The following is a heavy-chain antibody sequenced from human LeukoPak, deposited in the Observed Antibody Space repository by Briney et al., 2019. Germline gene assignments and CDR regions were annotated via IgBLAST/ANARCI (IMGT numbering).Heavy chain of an antibody. Sequence: ASVEVSCKVSGYTLTELSMHWVRQAPGKGLEWMGGFDPEDGETIYAQKFQGRVIMTEDTSTDTAYMELSSLRFEDTALYYCATDMVGYCSGGGCYSEAYWGQGTLVSVSS. CDR1: GYTLTELS. J-gene: IGHJ4*02. CDR2: FDPEDGET. V-gene: IGHV1-24*01. D-gene: IGHD2-15*01. CDR3: ATDMVGYCSGGGCYSEAY.